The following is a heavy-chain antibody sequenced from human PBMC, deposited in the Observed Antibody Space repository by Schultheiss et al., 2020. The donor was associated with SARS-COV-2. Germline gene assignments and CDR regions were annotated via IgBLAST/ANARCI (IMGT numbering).Heavy chain of an antibody. CDR1: GGSISSYY. Sequence: SETLSLTCTVSGGSISSYYWSWIRQPAGKGLEWIGRIYTSGSTYYNPSLKSRVTISADTSRNQFSLTLNSVTAADTAVYYCARRDSYSSDFDDWGQGALVTVSS. J-gene: IGHJ4*02. CDR3: ARRDSYSSDFDD. CDR2: IYTSGST. D-gene: IGHD3-16*02. V-gene: IGHV4-4*07.